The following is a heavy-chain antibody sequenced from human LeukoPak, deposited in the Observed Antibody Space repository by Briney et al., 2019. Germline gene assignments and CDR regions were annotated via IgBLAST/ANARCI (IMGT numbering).Heavy chain of an antibody. V-gene: IGHV3-21*01. CDR3: ARAYSSGWFLFDY. CDR1: GFTFSSYT. J-gene: IGHJ4*02. Sequence: GGSLRLSCAASGFTFSSYTMNWVRQAPGKGLEWFSSISSGTGYIYYADSVRGRFTISRDNAKNSLYLQMDSLRAEDTAVYYCARAYSSGWFLFDYWGQGTLVTVSS. CDR2: ISSGTGYI. D-gene: IGHD6-19*01.